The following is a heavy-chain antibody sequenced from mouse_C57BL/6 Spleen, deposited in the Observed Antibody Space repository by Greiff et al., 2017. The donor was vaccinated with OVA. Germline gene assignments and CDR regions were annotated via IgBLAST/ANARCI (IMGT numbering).Heavy chain of an antibody. Sequence: EVQLVESGGGLVQPGGSLKLSCAASGFTFSDYYMYWVRQTPEKRLEWVAYISNGGGSTYYPDTVKGRFTISRDNAKNTLYLQMSRLKSEDTAMYYCARPGMDYWGQGTSVTVSS. V-gene: IGHV5-12*01. J-gene: IGHJ4*01. CDR2: ISNGGGST. CDR3: ARPGMDY. CDR1: GFTFSDYY.